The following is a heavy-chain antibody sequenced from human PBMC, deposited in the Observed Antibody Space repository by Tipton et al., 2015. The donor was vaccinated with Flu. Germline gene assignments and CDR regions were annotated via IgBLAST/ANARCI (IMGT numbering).Heavy chain of an antibody. D-gene: IGHD6-6*01. Sequence: TLSLTCTISVGSVSSYYWTWVRQPPGKGLEWIGDVYYSGRTNYRPSLNSRVTMSADTSVNQVSLKLTSVTAADTAVYYCAKGRGAASSSGVFDSWGQGTLVTVSS. V-gene: IGHV4-59*08. CDR1: VGSVSSYY. J-gene: IGHJ4*02. CDR3: AKGRGAASSSGVFDS. CDR2: VYYSGRT.